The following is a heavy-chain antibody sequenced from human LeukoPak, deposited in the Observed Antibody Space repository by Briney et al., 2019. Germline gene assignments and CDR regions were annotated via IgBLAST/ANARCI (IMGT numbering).Heavy chain of an antibody. CDR2: IGFDGSNK. D-gene: IGHD5-18*01. Sequence: GGSLRLSCAASGFTFSSYGMHWVRQAPGKGLEWVAFIGFDGSNKHYADSVKGRFTISRDNSKNTLYLQMNSLRAEDTAVYYCAKGRIGRYGPSDYWGQGTLVTVSS. CDR1: GFTFSSYG. J-gene: IGHJ4*02. V-gene: IGHV3-30*02. CDR3: AKGRIGRYGPSDY.